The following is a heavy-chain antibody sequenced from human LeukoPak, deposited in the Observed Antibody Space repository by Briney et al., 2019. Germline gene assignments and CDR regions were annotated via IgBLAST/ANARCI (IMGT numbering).Heavy chain of an antibody. V-gene: IGHV4-59*08. D-gene: IGHD4-17*01. Sequence: GSLRLSCAASGFTFSSYAMRWIRQPPGKGLEWIGYIYYSGSTNYNPSLKSRVTISVDTSKNQFSLKLSSVTAADTAVYYCARHGGDYGDMYYFDYWGQGTLVTVSS. CDR3: ARHGGDYGDMYYFDY. J-gene: IGHJ4*02. CDR1: GFTFSSYA. CDR2: IYYSGST.